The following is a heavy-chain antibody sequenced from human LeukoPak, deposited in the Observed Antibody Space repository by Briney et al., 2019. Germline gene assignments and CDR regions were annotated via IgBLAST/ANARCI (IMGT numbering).Heavy chain of an antibody. CDR1: GFTFSSYS. J-gene: IGHJ4*01. CDR3: AKGIYSSGWSYFDY. CDR2: ISSSSSTI. V-gene: IGHV3-48*04. D-gene: IGHD6-19*01. Sequence: GGSLRLSCAASGFTFSSYSMNWVRQAPGKGLEWVSYISSSSSTIYYADSVKGRFTISRDNAKNSLYLQMNSLRAEDTAVYYCAKGIYSSGWSYFDYWGHGTLVTVSS.